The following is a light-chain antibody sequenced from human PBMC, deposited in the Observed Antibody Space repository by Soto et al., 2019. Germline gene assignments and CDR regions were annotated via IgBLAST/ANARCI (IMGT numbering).Light chain of an antibody. CDR3: QQYNSYPWT. CDR2: DAS. J-gene: IGKJ1*01. Sequence: DIPMTQSPSSLSASVGDRVTITCQASQDISNYLNWYQQKPGKAPKLLIYDASNLETGVPSRFSGSGSGTEFTLAISRLQPVDFATYYCQQYNSYPWTFGQGTKVVIK. CDR1: QDISNY. V-gene: IGKV1-33*01.